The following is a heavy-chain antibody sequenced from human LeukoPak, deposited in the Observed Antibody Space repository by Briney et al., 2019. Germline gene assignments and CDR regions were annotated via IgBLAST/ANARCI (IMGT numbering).Heavy chain of an antibody. J-gene: IGHJ5*02. V-gene: IGHV1-18*01. Sequence: ASVKVPCKASGYTFTSYGISWVRQAPGQGLEWMGWISAYNGNTNYAQKLQGRVTMTTDTSTSTAYMELRSLRSDDTAVYYCARVSVGYCTNGVCPNWSDPWGQGTLVTVSS. CDR3: ARVSVGYCTNGVCPNWSDP. CDR2: ISAYNGNT. D-gene: IGHD2-8*01. CDR1: GYTFTSYG.